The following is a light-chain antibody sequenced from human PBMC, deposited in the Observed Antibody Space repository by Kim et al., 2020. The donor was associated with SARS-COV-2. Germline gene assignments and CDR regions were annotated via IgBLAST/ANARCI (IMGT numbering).Light chain of an antibody. V-gene: IGLV3-21*03. CDR3: QVWDSSSDHSAV. Sequence: SYELTQPPSVSVAPGKTATLTCGVHNIGSRNVHWYQQKPGQAPIMVVYDDNDRPSGIPERFSGSNSGNTATLTISRVEAGDEADYYCQVWDSSSDHSAVFGGGTQLTVL. CDR2: DDN. J-gene: IGLJ2*01. CDR1: NIGSRN.